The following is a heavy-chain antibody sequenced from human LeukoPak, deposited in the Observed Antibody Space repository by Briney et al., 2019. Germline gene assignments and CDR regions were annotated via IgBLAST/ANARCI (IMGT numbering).Heavy chain of an antibody. CDR2: INHSGST. CDR1: GGSFSGYY. Sequence: SETLSLTCAVYGGSFSGYYWSWTRQPPGKGLEWIGEINHSGSTNYNPSLKNRVTISVDTSKNQFSLKLSSVTAADTAVYYCARGNVFGVVFDYWGQGTLVTVSS. J-gene: IGHJ4*02. D-gene: IGHD3-3*01. CDR3: ARGNVFGVVFDY. V-gene: IGHV4-34*01.